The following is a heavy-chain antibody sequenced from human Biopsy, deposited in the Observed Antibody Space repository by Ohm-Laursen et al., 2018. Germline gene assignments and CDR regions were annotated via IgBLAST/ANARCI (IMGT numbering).Heavy chain of an antibody. J-gene: IGHJ2*01. Sequence: SDTLSLTCTVSGGPIDSYYWSWIRQPPGKALEWIAYIYFTGRSSYNPSLKSRVTMSVNTSKNQFSLRLSSVTAADTAVYYCASAGYNPDWNFDLWGRGTRVTVSS. CDR3: ASAGYNPDWNFDL. CDR1: GGPIDSYY. CDR2: IYFTGRS. V-gene: IGHV4-59*07. D-gene: IGHD5-24*01.